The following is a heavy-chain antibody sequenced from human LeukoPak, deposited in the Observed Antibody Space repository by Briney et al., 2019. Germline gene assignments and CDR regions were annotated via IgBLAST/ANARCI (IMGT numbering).Heavy chain of an antibody. V-gene: IGHV3-23*01. D-gene: IGHD6-6*01. Sequence: PGGSLRLSCEASGFTFSNYPMSWVRQAPGRGLEWVSVISESGDVTHYADAMKGRFTISRDNAKNTLNLQMNSLRAEDTAIYYCARDSSHYLGSSDYWGRGTLVTVSS. CDR1: GFTFSNYP. J-gene: IGHJ4*02. CDR2: ISESGDVT. CDR3: ARDSSHYLGSSDY.